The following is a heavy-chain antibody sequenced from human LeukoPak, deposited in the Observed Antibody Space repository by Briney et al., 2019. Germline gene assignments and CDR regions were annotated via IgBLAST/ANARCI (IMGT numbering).Heavy chain of an antibody. J-gene: IGHJ6*02. D-gene: IGHD6-19*01. V-gene: IGHV3-23*01. CDR1: GFTFSSYA. CDR3: ASARSPQYSSGWYGYYYYYGMDV. Sequence: GGSLRLSCAASGFTFSSYAMSWVRQPPGKGLEWGSAISGSGGSTYYADSVKRRFTISRDNSKNTLYLQMNSLTAEDTAVYYCASARSPQYSSGWYGYYYYYGMDVWGQGTTVTVSS. CDR2: ISGSGGST.